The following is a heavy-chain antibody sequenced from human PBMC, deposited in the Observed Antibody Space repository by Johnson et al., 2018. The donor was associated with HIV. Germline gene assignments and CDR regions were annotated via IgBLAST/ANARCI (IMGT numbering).Heavy chain of an antibody. Sequence: EKLVESGGGLVQPGGSLRLSCAASGFAFRTYWMVWVRQVPGKRPVWVARIYNDGSRTTYADSVKGRFIISRDNAKNSLYLQMNSLRAEDTALYYCARVVLVRLAVAGPSRDAFDIWGQGTMVTVSS. CDR3: ARVVLVRLAVAGPSRDAFDI. V-gene: IGHV3-74*03. J-gene: IGHJ3*02. D-gene: IGHD6-19*01. CDR2: IYNDGSRT. CDR1: GFAFRTYW.